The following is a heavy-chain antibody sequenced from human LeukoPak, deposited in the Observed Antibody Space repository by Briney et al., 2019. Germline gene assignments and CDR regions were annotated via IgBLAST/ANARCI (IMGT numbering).Heavy chain of an antibody. D-gene: IGHD3-10*01. V-gene: IGHV4-31*03. CDR3: ARGQYGSGIYYYYGMDV. CDR2: IYYSGST. Sequence: PSQTLSLTCTVSGGSISSGGYYWSWIRQHPGKGLEWIGYIYYSGSTYYNPSLKSRVTISVDTSKNQFSLKLSSVTAADTAVYYCARGQYGSGIYYYYGMDVWGQGTTATVSS. J-gene: IGHJ6*02. CDR1: GGSISSGGYY.